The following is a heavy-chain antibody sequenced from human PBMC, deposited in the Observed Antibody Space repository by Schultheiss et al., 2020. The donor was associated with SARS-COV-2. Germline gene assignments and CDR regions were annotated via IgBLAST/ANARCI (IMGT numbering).Heavy chain of an antibody. Sequence: SVKVSCKASGFTFTSSAVQWVRQARGQRLEWMGGIIPIFGTANYAQKFQGRVTITADESTSTAYMELSSLRSEDTAVYYCARDYTRNDSSGYWGQGTLVTVSS. D-gene: IGHD3-22*01. CDR3: ARDYTRNDSSGY. J-gene: IGHJ4*02. CDR2: IIPIFGTA. CDR1: GFTFTSSA. V-gene: IGHV1-69*13.